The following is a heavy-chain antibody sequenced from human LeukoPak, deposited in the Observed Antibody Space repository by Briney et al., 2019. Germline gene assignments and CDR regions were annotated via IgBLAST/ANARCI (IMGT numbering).Heavy chain of an antibody. V-gene: IGHV1-46*01. J-gene: IGHJ4*02. D-gene: IGHD6-19*01. CDR3: ARGYSSSYRIDY. CDR2: INASGDST. CDR1: GYTFTNYY. Sequence: EASVKVSCKASGYTFTNYYMHWVRQAPGQGPEWMGVINASGDSTRYEQKFQDRVTMTRETSTRTVYMELSSLRSEDTAVYYCARGYSSSYRIDYWGQGTLVTVSS.